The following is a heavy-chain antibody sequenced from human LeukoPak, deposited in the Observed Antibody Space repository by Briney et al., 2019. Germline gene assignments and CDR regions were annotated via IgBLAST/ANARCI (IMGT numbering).Heavy chain of an antibody. CDR1: GFTFSSYS. CDR2: ISSSSSCI. V-gene: IGHV3-21*01. Sequence: GGSLRLSCAASGFTFSSYSMNWVRQAPGKGLEWVSSISSSSSCIYYADSVKGRFTISRDNAKNSLYLQMSSLRAEDTAVYYCAREYCSGGSCYNDAFDIWGQGTMVTVSS. J-gene: IGHJ3*02. CDR3: AREYCSGGSCYNDAFDI. D-gene: IGHD2-15*01.